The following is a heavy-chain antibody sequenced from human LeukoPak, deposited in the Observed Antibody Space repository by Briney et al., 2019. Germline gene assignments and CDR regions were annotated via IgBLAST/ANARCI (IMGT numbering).Heavy chain of an antibody. V-gene: IGHV4-59*08. D-gene: IGHD3-10*01. CDR1: GGSISSYY. CDR2: IYYSGST. J-gene: IGHJ4*02. CDR3: ARHKRGYYGSGTRSPFRPFDY. Sequence: SETLSLTCTVSGGSISSYYWSWIRQPPGKGLEWIGYIYYSGSTNYNPSLKSRVTISVDTSKNQFSLKLSSVTAADTAVYYCARHKRGYYGSGTRSPFRPFDYWGQGTLVTVSS.